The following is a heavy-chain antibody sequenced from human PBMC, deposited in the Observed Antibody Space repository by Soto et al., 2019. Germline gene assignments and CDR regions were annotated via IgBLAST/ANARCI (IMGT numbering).Heavy chain of an antibody. J-gene: IGHJ6*02. CDR1: GDSISRYY. CDR3: ARCSMDAGYLHYFRVDV. V-gene: IGHV4-59*01. Sequence: ASETLSLTCSVSGDSISRYYWSWSRQPPGKGLEWIGYIYYSGSTNYNPSLKSRVTISVDTSKNQFSLKLSSVTAADTAVYYCARCSMDAGYLHYFRVDVWGQGTTVTVSS. CDR2: IYYSGST. D-gene: IGHD6-13*01.